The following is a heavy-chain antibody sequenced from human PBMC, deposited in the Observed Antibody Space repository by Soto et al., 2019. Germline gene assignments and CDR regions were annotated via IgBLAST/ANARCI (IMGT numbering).Heavy chain of an antibody. J-gene: IGHJ4*02. Sequence: GASVKVSCKASGFTFTSSAMQWVRQARGQRLEWIGWIVVGSGNTNYAQKFQGRVTITRDMSTSTAYMELRSLRSEDTAVYYCAGDGAAKYTVFDYWGQGSLVTVSS. D-gene: IGHD2-21*01. CDR1: GFTFTSSA. CDR2: IVVGSGNT. CDR3: AGDGAAKYTVFDY. V-gene: IGHV1-58*02.